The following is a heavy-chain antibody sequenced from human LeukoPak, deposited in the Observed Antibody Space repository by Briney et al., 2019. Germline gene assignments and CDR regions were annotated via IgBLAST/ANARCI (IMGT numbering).Heavy chain of an antibody. CDR2: INSGGNTI. Sequence: GRSLRLSCTASGFSFSSYSMNWVRQAPGKGLEWVSYINSGGNTIHYAGSVKGRFTISRDNARNSLYLQMNSLRVEDTAFYYCARENRDSNGWSWGQGTLVTVSS. CDR1: GFSFSSYS. V-gene: IGHV3-48*04. J-gene: IGHJ1*01. D-gene: IGHD6-19*01. CDR3: ARENRDSNGWS.